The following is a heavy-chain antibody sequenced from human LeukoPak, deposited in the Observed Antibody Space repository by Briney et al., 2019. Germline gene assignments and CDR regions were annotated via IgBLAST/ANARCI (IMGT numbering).Heavy chain of an antibody. D-gene: IGHD3-22*01. V-gene: IGHV1-46*01. CDR3: ARDRGSAYPTNWFDP. J-gene: IGHJ5*02. CDR1: GYTFTSYY. Sequence: GASVKVSCKASGYTFTSYYMHWVRQAPGQGLEWMGRINPSGGGTSYAQMFQGRVTMTRDTSTSTVYMELSSLRSEDTAVYYCARDRGSAYPTNWFDPWGQGTLVTVSS. CDR2: INPSGGGT.